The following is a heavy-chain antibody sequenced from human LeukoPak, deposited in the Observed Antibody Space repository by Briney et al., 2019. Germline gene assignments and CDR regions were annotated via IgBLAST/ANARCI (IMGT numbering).Heavy chain of an antibody. CDR1: GGTFSSYA. J-gene: IGHJ5*02. CDR3: ASAPPRIVGATWFDP. Sequence: SVKVSCKASGGTFSSYAISWLRQAPGQGLEWMGRIIPILGIANYAQKFQGRVTITADKSTSTAYMELSSLRSEDTAVYYCASAPPRIVGATWFDPWGQGTLVTVSS. CDR2: IIPILGIA. V-gene: IGHV1-69*04. D-gene: IGHD1-26*01.